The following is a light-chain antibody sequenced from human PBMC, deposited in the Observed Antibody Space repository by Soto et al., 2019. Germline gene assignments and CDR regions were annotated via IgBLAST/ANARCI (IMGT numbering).Light chain of an antibody. Sequence: QSVLTQPASVSGSPGQSITISCSGTSSDVGGYNFVSWYQVHPGKAPRLILYDVSSRPSGVSYRFSGSKSANTASLNISRLQAGDEADYSCGSYTTTTSLVVFGGGTKLTVL. CDR2: DVS. V-gene: IGLV2-14*03. CDR3: GSYTTTTSLVV. J-gene: IGLJ2*01. CDR1: SSDVGGYNF.